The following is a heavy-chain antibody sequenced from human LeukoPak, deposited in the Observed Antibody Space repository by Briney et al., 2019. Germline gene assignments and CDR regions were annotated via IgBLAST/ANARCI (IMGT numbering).Heavy chain of an antibody. J-gene: IGHJ1*01. CDR2: MNPNSGNT. CDR1: GYTFTSYD. Sequence: GASVKVSCKASGYTFTSYDINWVRQATGQGLEWMGWMNPNSGNTGYAQKFQGRVTITADKSTSTAYMELSSLRSEDTAVYYCARPGRDGYKFRGDEYFQHWGQGTLVTVSS. V-gene: IGHV1-8*01. CDR3: ARPGRDGYKFRGDEYFQH. D-gene: IGHD5-24*01.